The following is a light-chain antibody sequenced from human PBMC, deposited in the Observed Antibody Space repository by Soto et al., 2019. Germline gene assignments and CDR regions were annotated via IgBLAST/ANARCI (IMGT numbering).Light chain of an antibody. J-gene: IGLJ1*01. CDR1: NIGSKN. Sequence: SYELAQAPSVSVAPGQTARSSCGGNNIGSKNGHGYQQKPGQAPMLVAYEDTDRPSGLPARFSGSNSGNTATPTISRVEDGDAADYFCQVSGVSSALRVFGTGTTVPVL. V-gene: IGLV3-21*02. CDR3: QVSGVSSALRV. CDR2: EDT.